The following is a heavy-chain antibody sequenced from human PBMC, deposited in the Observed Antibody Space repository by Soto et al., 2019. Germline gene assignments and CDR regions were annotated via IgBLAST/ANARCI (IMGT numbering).Heavy chain of an antibody. J-gene: IGHJ4*02. CDR2: IYWDDDK. CDR1: GFSLTTSGVG. D-gene: IGHD3-3*01. CDR3: AHRVLRTVFGLVTTTAIYFDF. V-gene: IGHV2-5*02. Sequence: QITLNESGPTQVKPRQTLTLTCTFSGFSLTTSGVGVGWIRQSPGKAPAWLALIYWDDDKRYSPSLKSRLTITKDTSKNQLVLTMADLDPADTATYYCAHRVLRTVFGLVTTTAIYFDFWVQGTPVAVSS.